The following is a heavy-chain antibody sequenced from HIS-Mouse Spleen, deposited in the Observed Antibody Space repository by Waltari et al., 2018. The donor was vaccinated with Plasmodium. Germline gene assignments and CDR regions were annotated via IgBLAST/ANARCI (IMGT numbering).Heavy chain of an antibody. CDR3: ARDGYSSSWYPFDI. V-gene: IGHV4-59*01. CDR1: GGSISSYY. Sequence: QVQLQESGPGLVKPSETLSLTCTVSGGSISSYYWSWIRPPPGKGLEWIGYIYYSGSTNYNPSLKSRVTISVDTSKNQFSLKLSSVTAADTAVYYCARDGYSSSWYPFDIWGQGTMVTVSS. D-gene: IGHD6-13*01. CDR2: IYYSGST. J-gene: IGHJ3*02.